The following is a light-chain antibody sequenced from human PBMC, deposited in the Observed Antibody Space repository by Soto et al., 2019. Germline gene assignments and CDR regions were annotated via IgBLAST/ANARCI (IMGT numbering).Light chain of an antibody. Sequence: IQMTQSPSSLSASIGDRVTITCQASHDIRNSLNWYQQTPGQPPKLLISDASNLELGVPSKFSGTGFGTDFSFTIINRQPEDIATYYCQQYDNLPLTFGGGTKVEIK. CDR2: DAS. V-gene: IGKV1-33*01. J-gene: IGKJ4*01. CDR3: QQYDNLPLT. CDR1: HDIRNS.